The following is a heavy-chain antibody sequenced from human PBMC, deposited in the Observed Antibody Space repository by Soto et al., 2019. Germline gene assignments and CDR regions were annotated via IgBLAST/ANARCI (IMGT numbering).Heavy chain of an antibody. J-gene: IGHJ3*02. Sequence: GGSLRLSCAASGFTFSSYGMHWVRQAPGKGLEWVAVISYDGSNKYYADSVKGRFTISRDNSKNTLYLQMNSLRAEDTAIYYCTRLGDYGGPQNDIDISCQGTMVT. CDR2: ISYDGSNK. CDR1: GFTFSSYG. CDR3: TRLGDYGGPQNDIDI. D-gene: IGHD4-17*01. V-gene: IGHV3-30*03.